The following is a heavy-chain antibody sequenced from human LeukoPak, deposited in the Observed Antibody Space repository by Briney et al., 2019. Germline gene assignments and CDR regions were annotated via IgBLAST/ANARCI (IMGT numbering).Heavy chain of an antibody. CDR1: GFTFSTYS. Sequence: GVSLRLSCAASGFTFSTYSLSWLRQPPGKGLEWVAKINKDGSEKGYVDSVKGRFTISRDNAKGSLYLQLDSLRAEDTAVYYCARGFQRGDSPVWGQGTPVTVSS. V-gene: IGHV3-7*01. D-gene: IGHD2-21*02. J-gene: IGHJ4*02. CDR3: ARGFQRGDSPV. CDR2: INKDGSEK.